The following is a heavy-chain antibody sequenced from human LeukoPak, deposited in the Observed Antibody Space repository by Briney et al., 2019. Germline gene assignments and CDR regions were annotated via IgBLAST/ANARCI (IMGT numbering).Heavy chain of an antibody. J-gene: IGHJ4*02. CDR1: GFTFSDYY. V-gene: IGHV3-11*04. D-gene: IGHD3-3*01. CDR2: ISSSGSTI. Sequence: GGSLRLSCAASGFTFSDYYMSWIRQAPGKGLEWVSYISSSGSTIYYADSAKGRFTISRDNAKNSLYLQMNSLRAEDTAVYYCARDGSYYDFWSGYTHAYYFDYWGQGTLVTVSS. CDR3: ARDGSYYDFWSGYTHAYYFDY.